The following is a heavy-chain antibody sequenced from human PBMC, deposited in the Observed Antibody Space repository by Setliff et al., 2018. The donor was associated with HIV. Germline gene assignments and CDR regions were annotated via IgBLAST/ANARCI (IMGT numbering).Heavy chain of an antibody. CDR1: GFTFSTYS. Sequence: GGSLRLSCAASGFTFSTYSMNWVRQAPGKGLEWVSYISSSSSTTYYADSVKGRFTISRDNSKNTLYVQMNSLRAEDTAVYYCARADYGDFVEYWGRGTLVTVSS. D-gene: IGHD4-17*01. CDR3: ARADYGDFVEY. V-gene: IGHV3-48*01. J-gene: IGHJ4*02. CDR2: ISSSSSTT.